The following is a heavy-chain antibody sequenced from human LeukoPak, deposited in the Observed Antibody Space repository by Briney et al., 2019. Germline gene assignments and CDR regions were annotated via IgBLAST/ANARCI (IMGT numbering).Heavy chain of an antibody. CDR1: GFTFKNYG. V-gene: IGHV3-30*18. CDR2: ISYDGNNK. J-gene: IGHJ5*02. CDR3: AKVPGREGNSGPDLDP. Sequence: GGSLRLSCEASGFTFKNYGTHWVRQAPGKGLEWVAVISYDGNNKYYADSVKGRFTISRDNSKNTLDLQMNSLRVEDTAMYFCAKVPGREGNSGPDLDPWGQGTLVIVSS. D-gene: IGHD6-19*01.